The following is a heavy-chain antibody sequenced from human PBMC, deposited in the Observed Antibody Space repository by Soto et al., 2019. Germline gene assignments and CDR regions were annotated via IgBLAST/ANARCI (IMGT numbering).Heavy chain of an antibody. CDR1: GGSISSYY. D-gene: IGHD3-22*01. CDR3: ARVYDSSGYFDY. V-gene: IGHV4-59*01. J-gene: IGHJ4*02. Sequence: PSETLSLTCTVSGGSISSYYWSWIRQPPGKGLEWIGYIYYSGSTNYNPSLKSRVTISVDTSKNQFSLKLSSVTAADTAVYYCARVYDSSGYFDYWGQGTLVTGSS. CDR2: IYYSGST.